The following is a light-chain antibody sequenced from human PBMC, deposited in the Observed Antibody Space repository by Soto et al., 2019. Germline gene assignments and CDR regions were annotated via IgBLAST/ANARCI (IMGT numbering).Light chain of an antibody. J-gene: IGLJ2*01. V-gene: IGLV2-14*01. CDR2: EVS. CDR1: NSDVGGYNF. CDR3: SSYTTNKTLL. Sequence: QSALTQPASVSGSPGQSITISCTGTNSDVGGYNFVSWYQQHPGKAPKLIFYEVSNRPPGLSDRFSGSKSGTTASLTISGLQAEDEADYFCSSYTTNKTLLFGGGTKLTVL.